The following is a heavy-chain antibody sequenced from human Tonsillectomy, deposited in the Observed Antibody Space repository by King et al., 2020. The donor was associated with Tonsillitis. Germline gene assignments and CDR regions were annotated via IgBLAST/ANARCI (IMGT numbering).Heavy chain of an antibody. CDR2: IDWDDDK. D-gene: IGHD3-22*01. CDR1: GFSLSTSGMC. Sequence: VTLKESGPALVKPTQTLTLTCTFSGFSLSTSGMCVSWIRQPPGKALEWLARIDWDDDKYYSTSLKTRLTISKDTSKNQVVRTMTNMDPVDTATYYCARCGVVARAFDYWGQGTLVTVSS. V-gene: IGHV2-70*11. CDR3: ARCGVVARAFDY. J-gene: IGHJ4*02.